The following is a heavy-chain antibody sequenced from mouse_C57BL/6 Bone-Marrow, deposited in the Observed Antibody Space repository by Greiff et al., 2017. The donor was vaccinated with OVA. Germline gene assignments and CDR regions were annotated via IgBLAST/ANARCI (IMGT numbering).Heavy chain of an antibody. CDR2: IDPENGDT. CDR3: TYLYAMDY. Sequence: VQLQQSGAELVRPGASVKLSCTASGFNIKDDYMHWVKQRPEQGLEWIGWIDPENGDTVYASKFQGKATITADTSSNTAYLQLSSLTSEDTAVYYCTYLYAMDYWGQGTSVTVSS. CDR1: GFNIKDDY. D-gene: IGHD5-1*01. V-gene: IGHV14-4*01. J-gene: IGHJ4*01.